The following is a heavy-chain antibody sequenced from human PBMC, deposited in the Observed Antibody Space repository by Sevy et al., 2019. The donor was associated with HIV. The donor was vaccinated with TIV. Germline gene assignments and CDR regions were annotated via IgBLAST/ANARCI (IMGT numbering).Heavy chain of an antibody. CDR1: GYSISSGYY. Sequence: SETLSLTCAVSGYSISSGYYWGWLRHPPGKGLEWIGSIYHSGSTYYNPSLKSRVTISVDTSKNQFSLKLSSVTAADTAVYYCASTDYSNYVGQFDYWGQGTLVTVSS. CDR2: IYHSGST. J-gene: IGHJ4*02. CDR3: ASTDYSNYVGQFDY. D-gene: IGHD4-4*01. V-gene: IGHV4-38-2*01.